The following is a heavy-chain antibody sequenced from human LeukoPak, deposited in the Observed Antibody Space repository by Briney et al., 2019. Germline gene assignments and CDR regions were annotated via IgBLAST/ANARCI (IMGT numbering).Heavy chain of an antibody. CDR3: ARYIEGNYYSALDY. CDR2: ISSSSSYI. CDR1: GFTFSSYS. J-gene: IGHJ4*02. V-gene: IGHV3-21*04. Sequence: GGSLRLSCAASGFTFSSYSMNWVRQAPGKGLEWVSSISSSSSYIYYADSVKGRFTISRDNAKNSLYLQMNSLRAEDTAVYYCARYIEGNYYSALDYWGQGTLVTVSS. D-gene: IGHD2-15*01.